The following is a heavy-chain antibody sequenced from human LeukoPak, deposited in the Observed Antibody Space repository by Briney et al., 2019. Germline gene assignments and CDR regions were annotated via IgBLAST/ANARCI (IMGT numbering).Heavy chain of an antibody. V-gene: IGHV4-38-2*02. CDR2: TYHSGST. Sequence: SETLSLTCTVSGYSISSGYYWGWIRQPPGKGLEWIGSTYHSGSTYYNPSLKSRVTISVDSSKNQFSLKLSSVTAADTAMYYCARVKRKYQVLKPLHETPSHYFDYRAQGTLVTVSS. J-gene: IGHJ4*02. CDR3: ARVKRKYQVLKPLHETPSHYFDY. D-gene: IGHD2-2*01. CDR1: GYSISSGYY.